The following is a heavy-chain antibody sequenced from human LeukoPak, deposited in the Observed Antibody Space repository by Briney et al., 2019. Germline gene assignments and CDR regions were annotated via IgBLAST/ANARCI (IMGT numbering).Heavy chain of an antibody. J-gene: IGHJ4*02. CDR2: ISGSGTST. CDR1: GFTFSNYA. CDR3: AKSWDFDWLLSY. D-gene: IGHD3-9*01. Sequence: GGSLRLSCAASGFTFSNYAMNWVRQAPGKGLEWVSGISGSGTSTYYAVSVKGRFTISRDNSKNTLHLQMDSLRAEDTAVYYCAKSWDFDWLLSYWGQGTLVTVSS. V-gene: IGHV3-23*01.